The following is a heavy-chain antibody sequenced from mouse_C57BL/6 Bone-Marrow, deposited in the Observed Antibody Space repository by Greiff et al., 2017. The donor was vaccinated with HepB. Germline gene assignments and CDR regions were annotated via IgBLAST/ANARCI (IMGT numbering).Heavy chain of an antibody. Sequence: QVQLQQPGTELVKPGASVKLSCKASGYTFTSYWIHWVKQRPGQGLEWIGNINPRHGGTDYSEKFKSKATLTVDKSSSTAYMQLSSLSSEESAAYYCARGWLPYAMDYWGQGTSVTVSA. V-gene: IGHV1-53*01. D-gene: IGHD2-3*01. CDR3: ARGWLPYAMDY. CDR2: INPRHGGT. CDR1: GYTFTSYW. J-gene: IGHJ4*01.